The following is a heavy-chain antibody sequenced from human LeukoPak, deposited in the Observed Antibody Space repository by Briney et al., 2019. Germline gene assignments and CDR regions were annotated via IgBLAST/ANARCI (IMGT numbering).Heavy chain of an antibody. D-gene: IGHD6-13*01. J-gene: IGHJ4*02. V-gene: IGHV3-23*01. CDR3: AKDLIAAAGTGVVDY. CDR1: GFTFSSYA. Sequence: AGGSLRLSCAASGFTFSSYAMSWIRQAPGKGLEWVSAISGSGGSTYYADSVKGRFTISRDNSKNTLYLQMNSLRAEDTAVYYCAKDLIAAAGTGVVDYWGQGTLVTVSS. CDR2: ISGSGGST.